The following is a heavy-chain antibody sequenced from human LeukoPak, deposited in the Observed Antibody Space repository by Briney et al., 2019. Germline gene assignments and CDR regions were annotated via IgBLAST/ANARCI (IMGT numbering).Heavy chain of an antibody. CDR2: IIPIFGTG. CDR3: ARDTRGLYYYDSSGYYRSHLGY. J-gene: IGHJ4*02. Sequence: ASVKVSCKASGGTFSTYAFNWVRQAPGQGLEWMGGIIPIFGTGNHAQKFQGRVTITADDSTRTVYMEMSGLTYEDTAVYYCARDTRGLYYYDSSGYYRSHLGYWGQGTLVTVSS. V-gene: IGHV1-69*13. CDR1: GGTFSTYA. D-gene: IGHD3-22*01.